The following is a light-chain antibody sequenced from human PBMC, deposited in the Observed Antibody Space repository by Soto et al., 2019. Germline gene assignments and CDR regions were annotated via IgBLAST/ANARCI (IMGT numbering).Light chain of an antibody. Sequence: EIVMTQSPATLSVSPGERATLSCRASQSVSSNLAWYQQKPGQAPRLLIYGASTRATGIPDRFSGSGSGTDFTLTISRLEPEDSAVYYCQQYGTLITFGQGTRLEIK. V-gene: IGKV3-15*01. CDR3: QQYGTLIT. J-gene: IGKJ5*01. CDR1: QSVSSN. CDR2: GAS.